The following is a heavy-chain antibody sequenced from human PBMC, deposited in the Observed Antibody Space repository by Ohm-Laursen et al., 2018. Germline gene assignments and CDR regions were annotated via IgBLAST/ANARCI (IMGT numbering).Heavy chain of an antibody. J-gene: IGHJ3*01. Sequence: TQTLTLTCTFSGFSLSTRGVGVGWIRQPPGKALEWLALIYWDDDKHYSPSLKSRLTITKDTSKNQVVLTMTNMDPVDTATYCCARAYYYDSSGRSRAFDFWGQGTMVTVSS. CDR3: ARAYYYDSSGRSRAFDF. V-gene: IGHV2-5*02. CDR1: GFSLSTRGVG. CDR2: IYWDDDK. D-gene: IGHD3-22*01.